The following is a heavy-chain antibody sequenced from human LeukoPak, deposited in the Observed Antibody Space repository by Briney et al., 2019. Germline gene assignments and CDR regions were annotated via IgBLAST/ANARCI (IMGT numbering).Heavy chain of an antibody. V-gene: IGHV3-21*01. J-gene: IGHJ5*02. CDR3: ASSLRVRGVIGWFDP. Sequence: GGSLRLSCAASGFTFSSYSMNWVRQAPGKGLEWVSSISSSSSYIYYADSVKGRFTISRDNAKNSLYLQMNSLRAEDTAVYYCASSLRVRGVIGWFDPWGQGTLVTVSS. CDR1: GFTFSSYS. CDR2: ISSSSSYI. D-gene: IGHD3-10*01.